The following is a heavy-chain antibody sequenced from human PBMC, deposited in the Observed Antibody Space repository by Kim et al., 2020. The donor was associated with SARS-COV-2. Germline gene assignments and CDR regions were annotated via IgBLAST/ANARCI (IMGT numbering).Heavy chain of an antibody. CDR3: AKPRHSSSWYGHGYWFDP. CDR2: ISGSGGST. J-gene: IGHJ5*02. D-gene: IGHD6-13*01. CDR1: GFTFSSYA. Sequence: GGSLRLSCAASGFTFSSYAMSWVRQAPGKGLEWVSAISGSGGSTYYADSVKGRFTISRDNSKNTLYLQMNSLRAEDTAVYYCAKPRHSSSWYGHGYWFDPWGQGTLVTVSS. V-gene: IGHV3-23*01.